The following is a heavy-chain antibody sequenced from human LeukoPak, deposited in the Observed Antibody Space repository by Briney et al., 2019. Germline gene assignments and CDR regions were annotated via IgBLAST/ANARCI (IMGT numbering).Heavy chain of an antibody. V-gene: IGHV3-30-3*01. CDR2: IASDGSHT. D-gene: IGHD2-21*01. J-gene: IGHJ3*02. CDR1: GFTFSTYF. CDR3: ARERQDTILHSGAFDI. Sequence: GRSLRLSCAASGFTFSTYFMHWVRQAPGKGLEWVADIASDGSHTFYVESVEGRFTISRDNSKNTLYLQMNSLRAEDTAVYFCARERQDTILHSGAFDIWGQGTMVTVSS.